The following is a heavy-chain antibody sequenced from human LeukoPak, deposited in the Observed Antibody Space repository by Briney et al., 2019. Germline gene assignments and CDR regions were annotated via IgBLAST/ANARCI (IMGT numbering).Heavy chain of an antibody. Sequence: GGSLRLSCAASGFSVSGDNMSWVRQASGKGLEWVSVTYTDGNTYYADSVKGRFTASRDSSKNMLYLQMNTLRAEDTAVYYCARAVRSCSATRCISINSFDYWGQGTLVAVSS. V-gene: IGHV3-53*01. J-gene: IGHJ4*02. D-gene: IGHD2-15*01. CDR2: TYTDGNT. CDR1: GFSVSGDN. CDR3: ARAVRSCSATRCISINSFDY.